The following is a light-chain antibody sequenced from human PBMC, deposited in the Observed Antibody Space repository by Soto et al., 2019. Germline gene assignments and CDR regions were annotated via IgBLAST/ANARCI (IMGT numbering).Light chain of an antibody. CDR1: SSNIGAGYD. V-gene: IGLV1-40*01. Sequence: QSVLTQPPSVSGAPGQRVTISCTGSSSNIGAGYDVHWYQQLPGRAPKLLIYGNTNPPSGVPDRFSGSKSGTSASLAITGLQAEDEADYYCLSFDSSLSVVFGGGTKLTLL. J-gene: IGLJ2*01. CDR3: LSFDSSLSVV. CDR2: GNT.